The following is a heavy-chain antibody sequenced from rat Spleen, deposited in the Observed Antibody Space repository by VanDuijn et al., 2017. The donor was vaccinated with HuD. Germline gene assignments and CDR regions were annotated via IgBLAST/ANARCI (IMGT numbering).Heavy chain of an antibody. CDR1: GFTFSNYG. Sequence: EVQLVESGGGLVQPGRSLKLSCAASGFTFSNYGMAWVRQAPTKGLEWVATISYDGSSTYYRDSVKGRFTLSRDNAKSTLYLQMDSLRSEDTATYYCGRHLIHTTSYFDQWGQGVMVTVSS. V-gene: IGHV5-29*01. CDR3: GRHLIHTTSYFDQ. J-gene: IGHJ2*01. D-gene: IGHD1-9*01. CDR2: ISYDGSST.